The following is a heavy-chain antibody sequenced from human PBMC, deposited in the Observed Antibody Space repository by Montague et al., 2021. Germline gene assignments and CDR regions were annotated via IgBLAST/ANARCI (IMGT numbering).Heavy chain of an antibody. Sequence: CAISGDSVSSNTAACKSNRQSPSSDLQWLGMTYYRSKWYYDYAVSVKSRMTISPDTSKNQFSLQLSSVTPEDRAVYYCARDPRYSLSWSFDYWGQGTLVTVSS. CDR3: ARDPRYSLSWSFDY. CDR2: TYYRSKWYY. J-gene: IGHJ4*02. CDR1: GDSVSSNTAA. D-gene: IGHD6-13*01. V-gene: IGHV6-1*01.